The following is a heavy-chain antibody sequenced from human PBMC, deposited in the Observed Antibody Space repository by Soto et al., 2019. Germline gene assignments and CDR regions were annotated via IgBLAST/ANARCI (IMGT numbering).Heavy chain of an antibody. CDR3: TTDRLRRTNAFDI. Sequence: GGSLRLSCAASGFTVSNYYMSWVRQAPGRGLQWVSVIYTAGPTYYADSVKGRFTISRDESKNTLYLQMNSLKTEDTAVYYCTTDRLRRTNAFDIWGQGTMVTVSS. CDR2: IYTAGPT. V-gene: IGHV3-53*01. D-gene: IGHD5-12*01. J-gene: IGHJ3*02. CDR1: GFTVSNYY.